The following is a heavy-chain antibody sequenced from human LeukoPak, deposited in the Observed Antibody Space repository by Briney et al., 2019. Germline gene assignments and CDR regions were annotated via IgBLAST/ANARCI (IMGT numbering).Heavy chain of an antibody. V-gene: IGHV1-2*02. CDR3: ARDRGQLRYQSNFDY. D-gene: IGHD4-17*01. CDR1: GYTFTGYY. Sequence: EASVTVSCKASGYTFTGYYMHWVRQAPGQGLEWMGWINPNSGGTNYAQKFQGRVTMTRDTSISTAYMELSRLRSDDTAVYYCARDRGQLRYQSNFDYWGQGTLVTVSS. CDR2: INPNSGGT. J-gene: IGHJ4*02.